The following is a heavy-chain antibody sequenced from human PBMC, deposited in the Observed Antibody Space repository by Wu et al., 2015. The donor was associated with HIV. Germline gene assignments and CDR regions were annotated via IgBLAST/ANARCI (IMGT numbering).Heavy chain of an antibody. V-gene: IGHV1-2*02. D-gene: IGHD6-19*01. Sequence: QVQLVQSGAEVKKPGASVKVSCKASGYTFTAYYIHWVRQAPGQGLEWMGWMAPNSDVTNFAPKLQGRVTMTRDTSISTAYMELSSLRSDDTAVYYCARALTRIAVADMDVWGQGTTVTVSS. CDR3: ARALTRIAVADMDV. CDR1: GYTFTAYY. J-gene: IGHJ6*02. CDR2: MAPNSDVT.